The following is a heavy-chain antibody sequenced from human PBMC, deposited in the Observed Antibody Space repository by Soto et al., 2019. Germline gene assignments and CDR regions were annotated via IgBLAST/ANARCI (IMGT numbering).Heavy chain of an antibody. D-gene: IGHD6-6*01. J-gene: IGHJ6*02. CDR1: GISFTSYL. CDR3: ARHQDRSSSSYYYYYSGMDV. Sequence: GEFLKISCKGSGISFTSYLIGWVRQMPGQGLEGMGIIYPGDSDTRYSPSFQGQVTISADKSISTAYLQWSSLKASDTAMYYCARHQDRSSSSYYYYYSGMDVWGQGTTVTVSS. CDR2: IYPGDSDT. V-gene: IGHV5-51*01.